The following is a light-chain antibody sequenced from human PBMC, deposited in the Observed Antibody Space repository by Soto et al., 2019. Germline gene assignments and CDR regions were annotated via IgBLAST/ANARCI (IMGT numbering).Light chain of an antibody. Sequence: EVVLTQSPGTLSLSPGARATLSCRASQFVSSTYLAWYQQRPGQAPRPLIYGASSRATGIPDRFSGGGSETDFTLTISRLESEDSAVYYCQQYGISPFTFGGGTKVDI. V-gene: IGKV3-20*01. CDR2: GAS. J-gene: IGKJ4*01. CDR1: QFVSSTY. CDR3: QQYGISPFT.